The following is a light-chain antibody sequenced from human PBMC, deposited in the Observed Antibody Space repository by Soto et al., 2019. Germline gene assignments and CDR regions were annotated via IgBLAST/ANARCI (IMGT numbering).Light chain of an antibody. J-gene: IGLJ1*01. CDR3: SSYVRRSPFV. CDR1: GSDVGGYKY. Sequence: QSVLTQPASVSGSPGQSITISCTGTGSDVGGYKYVSWYQQLPGKAPKLMIYDVSYRPSGVSDRFSGSKSGNTASLIISGLHAEDEADYYCSSYVRRSPFVFGTGTKLTVL. V-gene: IGLV2-14*01. CDR2: DVS.